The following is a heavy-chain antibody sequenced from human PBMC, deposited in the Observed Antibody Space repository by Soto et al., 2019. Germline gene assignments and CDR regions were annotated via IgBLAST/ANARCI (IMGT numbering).Heavy chain of an antibody. CDR3: ARDGSPGYYYGMDV. J-gene: IGHJ6*02. D-gene: IGHD3-10*01. CDR1: GFTFSSYG. V-gene: IGHV3-33*01. CDR2: IWYDGSNK. Sequence: QVQLVESGGGVVQPGRSLRLSCAASGFTFSSYGMHWVRQAPGKGLEWVAVIWYDGSNKYYADSVKGRFTISRDNSKNTLYLQMNSLRAEDTAVYYCARDGSPGYYYGMDVWGQGTTVTVSS.